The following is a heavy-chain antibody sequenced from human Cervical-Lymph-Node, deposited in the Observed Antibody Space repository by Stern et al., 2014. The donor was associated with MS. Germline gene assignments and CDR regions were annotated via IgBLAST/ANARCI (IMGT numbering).Heavy chain of an antibody. V-gene: IGHV3-9*01. CDR1: GFTFDDYA. CDR3: AKGDCSSTSCYVDY. Sequence: VQLVQSGGGLVQPGRSLRLSCAASGFTFDDYAMHWVRQAPGKGLEWVSGISWNSCSIGYADSVKGRFTISRDNAKNSLYLQMNSLRAEDTALYYCAKGDCSSTSCYVDYWGRNPGHRLL. J-gene: IGHJ4*01. CDR2: ISWNSCSI. D-gene: IGHD2-2*01.